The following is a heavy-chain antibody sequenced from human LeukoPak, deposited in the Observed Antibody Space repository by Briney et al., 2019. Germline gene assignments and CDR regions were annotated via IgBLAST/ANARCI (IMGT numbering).Heavy chain of an antibody. CDR3: ARHAADHYDSSGYYYNWYFDL. CDR1: GGSFSGYY. J-gene: IGHJ2*01. CDR2: IYYSGST. D-gene: IGHD3-22*01. Sequence: SETLSLTCAVYGGSFSGYYWSWIRQPPGKGLEWIGYIYYSGSTNYNPSLKSRVTISVDTSKNQFSLKLSSVTAADTAVYYCARHAADHYDSSGYYYNWYFDLWGRGALVTVSS. V-gene: IGHV4-59*08.